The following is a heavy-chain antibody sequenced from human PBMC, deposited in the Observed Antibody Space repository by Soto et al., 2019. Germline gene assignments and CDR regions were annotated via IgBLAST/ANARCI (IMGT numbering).Heavy chain of an antibody. Sequence: PSETLSLTFTVSGGSISSSSYYWGWIRQPPGKGLEWIGSIYYSGSTYYNPSLKSRVTISVDTSKNQFSLKLSSVTAADTAVYYCGRTGFWSGYRVVDYWGRGTLVTVS. V-gene: IGHV4-39*01. CDR2: IYYSGST. CDR3: GRTGFWSGYRVVDY. J-gene: IGHJ4*02. CDR1: GGSISSSSYY. D-gene: IGHD3-3*01.